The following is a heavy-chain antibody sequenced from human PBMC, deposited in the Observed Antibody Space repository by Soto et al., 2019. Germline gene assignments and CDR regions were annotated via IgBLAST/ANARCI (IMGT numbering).Heavy chain of an antibody. J-gene: IGHJ3*01. CDR2: ISAHTGSS. V-gene: IGHV1-18*01. Sequence: VSVKVSCKASGHTFTSSGMSWVRQAPGQGLEWMGWISAHTGSSEYAQRFQGRVTMTTDRSTSTAYMELRSLRSDDTAVYYCARAFFYQGSDSRGYSFDAFDFWGPGTLVTVSS. D-gene: IGHD3-22*01. CDR1: GHTFTSSG. CDR3: ARAFFYQGSDSRGYSFDAFDF.